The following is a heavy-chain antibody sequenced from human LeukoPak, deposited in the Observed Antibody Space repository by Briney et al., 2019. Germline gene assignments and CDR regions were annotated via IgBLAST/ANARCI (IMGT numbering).Heavy chain of an antibody. CDR2: ISAYNGNT. CDR3: ARGGDYVWGSPYGMDV. Sequence: GASVKVSCKASGYAFTSYGISWVRQAPGQGLEWMGWISAYNGNTNYAQKLQGRVTMTTDTSTSTAYMELRSLRSDDTAVYYCARGGDYVWGSPYGMDVWGQGTTVTVSS. J-gene: IGHJ6*02. V-gene: IGHV1-18*01. D-gene: IGHD3-16*01. CDR1: GYAFTSYG.